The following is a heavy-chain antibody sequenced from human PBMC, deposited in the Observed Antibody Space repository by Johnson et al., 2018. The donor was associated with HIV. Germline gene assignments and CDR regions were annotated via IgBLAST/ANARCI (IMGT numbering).Heavy chain of an antibody. CDR2: IRFDGSDE. CDR3: TKVWGFYYGQYNDAFDI. V-gene: IGHV3-30*02. CDR1: GFTLSNYW. D-gene: IGHD3-10*01. J-gene: IGHJ3*02. Sequence: QVQLVETGGGLVQRGGSLRLSCAASGFTLSNYWMSWVRQAPGKGLEWVAFIRFDGSDEYYSNSVKGRFTISRDNSKNTLYLQMNSLRPEDTAVYYCTKVWGFYYGQYNDAFDIWGQGTMVTVSS.